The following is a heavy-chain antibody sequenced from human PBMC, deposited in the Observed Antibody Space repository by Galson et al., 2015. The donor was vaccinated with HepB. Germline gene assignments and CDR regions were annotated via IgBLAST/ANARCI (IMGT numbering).Heavy chain of an antibody. V-gene: IGHV3-33*01. CDR1: GGTFSSYG. CDR3: ARDRRDIVVVPAAIDYYYYMDV. D-gene: IGHD2-2*01. J-gene: IGHJ6*03. CDR2: IWYDGSNK. Sequence: SCKASGGTFSSYGMHWVRQAPGKGLEWVAVIWYDGSNKYYADSVKGRFTISRDNSKNTLYLQMNSLRAEDTAVYYCARDRRDIVVVPAAIDYYYYMDVWGKGTTVTVSS.